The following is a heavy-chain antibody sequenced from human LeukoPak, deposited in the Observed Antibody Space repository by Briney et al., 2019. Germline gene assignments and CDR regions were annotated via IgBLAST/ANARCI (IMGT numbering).Heavy chain of an antibody. V-gene: IGHV4-34*01. Sequence: SETLSLTCAVYGGSFSGYYWSWIRQPPGKGLEWIGEINHNGSTNYNPSLKSRVTISVDTSKNQFSLRLTSVTAADTAVYFCARGYFDTSGSSNPFDYWGQGALVTVSS. J-gene: IGHJ4*02. CDR1: GGSFSGYY. D-gene: IGHD3-22*01. CDR3: ARGYFDTSGSSNPFDY. CDR2: INHNGST.